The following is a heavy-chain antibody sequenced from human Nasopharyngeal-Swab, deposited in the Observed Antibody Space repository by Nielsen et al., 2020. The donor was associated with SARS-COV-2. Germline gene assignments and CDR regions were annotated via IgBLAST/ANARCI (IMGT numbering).Heavy chain of an antibody. Sequence: PSKASGLTFSSYAITWVRQAPGQGLEWIGRIIPILGIANYAQKFQGRVTINADKSTSTAYMELSRLRSEDTAVYYCASYTTVTTRYDYWGQGTLVTVSS. CDR2: IIPILGIA. CDR3: ASYTTVTTRYDY. CDR1: GLTFSSYA. D-gene: IGHD4-17*01. J-gene: IGHJ4*02. V-gene: IGHV1-69*04.